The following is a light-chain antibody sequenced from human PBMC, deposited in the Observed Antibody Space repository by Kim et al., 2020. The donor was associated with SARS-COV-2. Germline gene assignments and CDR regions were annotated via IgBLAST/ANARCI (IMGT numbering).Light chain of an antibody. Sequence: SYELTQPPSASVSPGQTASITCSGDKLGDKYACWYQQKPGQSPVLVIYQDSKRPSGIPERFSGSNSGNTATLTISGTQAMDEADYYCQAWHGSTEVFGTGTKVTVL. CDR2: QDS. J-gene: IGLJ1*01. CDR3: QAWHGSTEV. CDR1: KLGDKY. V-gene: IGLV3-1*01.